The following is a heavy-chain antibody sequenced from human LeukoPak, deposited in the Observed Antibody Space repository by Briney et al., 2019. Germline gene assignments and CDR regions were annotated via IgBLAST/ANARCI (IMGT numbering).Heavy chain of an antibody. CDR2: IYTSGST. V-gene: IGHV4-4*07. D-gene: IGHD2-2*01. CDR1: GDSISGFY. J-gene: IGHJ4*02. CDR3: ARDVVAARGSFDY. Sequence: SETLSLTCTVSGDSISGFYRSWIRQAAGKGLEWIGHIYTSGSTNYNPSLKSRVTMSVDMSKNQFSLKLRSVTAADTAVYYCARDVVAARGSFDYWGQGTLVTVSS.